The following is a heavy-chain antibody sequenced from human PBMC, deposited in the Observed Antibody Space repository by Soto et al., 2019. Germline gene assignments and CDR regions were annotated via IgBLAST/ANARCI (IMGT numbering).Heavy chain of an antibody. CDR2: IKSDGNST. V-gene: IGHV3-74*01. CDR1: GFTFSSYW. D-gene: IGHD2-21*02. J-gene: IGHJ4*02. Sequence: GGSLRLSCAASGFTFSSYWMHWVRQAPGKGLVWVSRIKSDGNSTTYADSVKGRFTISRDNAKNTLYLQMNSLRAEDTAVYYCARAFGDCIDYWGQGTLVTVSS. CDR3: ARAFGDCIDY.